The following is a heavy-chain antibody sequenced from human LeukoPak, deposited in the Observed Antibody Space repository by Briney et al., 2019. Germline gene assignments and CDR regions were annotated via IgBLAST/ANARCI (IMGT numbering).Heavy chain of an antibody. J-gene: IGHJ4*02. Sequence: PGGSLRLSCAASGFTFSSYAMSRVRQAPGKGLEWVANIKQDGSEKYYVDSVKGRFTISRDNAKNSLYLQMNSLKAEDTAVYYCARDLQTYYYDSSGYEYWGQGTLVTVSS. CDR2: IKQDGSEK. V-gene: IGHV3-7*04. D-gene: IGHD3-22*01. CDR1: GFTFSSYA. CDR3: ARDLQTYYYDSSGYEY.